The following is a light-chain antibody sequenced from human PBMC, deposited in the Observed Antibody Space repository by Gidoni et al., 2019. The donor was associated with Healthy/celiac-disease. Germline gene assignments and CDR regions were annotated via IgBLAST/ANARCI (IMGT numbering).Light chain of an antibody. J-gene: IGKJ4*01. CDR1: QSVNNNY. CDR2: DAS. V-gene: IGKV3D-20*01. CDR3: QQYGTSALT. Sequence: DIVLTQSPATLSLSPGERATLSCGASQSVNNNYLAWYQQKPGLAPRLLIYDASTRATGIPDRFSGSGSGSDFTLTISRLEPEDFAVYYCQQYGTSALTFGGGTKVEIK.